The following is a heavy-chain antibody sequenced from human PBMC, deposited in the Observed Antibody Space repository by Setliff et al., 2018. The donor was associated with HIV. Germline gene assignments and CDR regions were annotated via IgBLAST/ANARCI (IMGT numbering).Heavy chain of an antibody. CDR1: GGSVSSKSFY. CDR2: IRYSGTT. CDR3: VRGDYRIIAAAGSGWFDP. D-gene: IGHD6-13*01. V-gene: IGHV4-39*01. Sequence: LSLTCTVSGGSVSSKSFYWGWIRQPPGKGLEWIGSIRYSGTTHYNPSLKSRVTISVDTSNNQFSLKLRFVTAADTAVYYCVRGDYRIIAAAGSGWFDPWGQGTLVTVSS. J-gene: IGHJ5*02.